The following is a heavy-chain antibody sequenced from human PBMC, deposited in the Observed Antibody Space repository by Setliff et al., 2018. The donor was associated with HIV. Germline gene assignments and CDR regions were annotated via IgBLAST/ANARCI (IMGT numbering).Heavy chain of an antibody. Sequence: ASVKVSCKTSGYTFTAYYIYWVRQAPGHGLELMGRIHPNTGSTNYLQKFQGRVTITRDTSMSTVYMALTGLTSDDTAVYYCAKQGYSDSLYAFDVWGQGTMVTVSS. J-gene: IGHJ3*01. CDR1: GYTFTAYY. V-gene: IGHV1-2*06. D-gene: IGHD1-26*01. CDR2: IHPNTGST. CDR3: AKQGYSDSLYAFDV.